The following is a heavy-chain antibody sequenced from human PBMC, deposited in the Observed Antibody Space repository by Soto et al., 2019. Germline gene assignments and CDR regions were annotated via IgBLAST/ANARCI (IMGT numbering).Heavy chain of an antibody. CDR2: TYPDDSQT. Sequence: PGESLKISCKASGYNFGTYWIGWVRQISGKGLEWMGITYPDDSQTQYSPSFRGQVTISVDKSINTIYLQWSSLKASDTATYFCARRRYFDTLLDPWGQGTPVTVSS. J-gene: IGHJ5*02. CDR3: ARRRYFDTLLDP. V-gene: IGHV5-51*01. CDR1: GYNFGTYW. D-gene: IGHD3-9*01.